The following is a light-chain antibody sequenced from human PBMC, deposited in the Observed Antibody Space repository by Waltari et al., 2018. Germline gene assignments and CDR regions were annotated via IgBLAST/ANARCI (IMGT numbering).Light chain of an antibody. CDR2: GHT. J-gene: IGLJ3*02. Sequence: QSVLTQPPSMSGAPGQKVTIPCTGGSSNFGAGYDVHWYQQFPGTAPKLLIFGHTNRPSGVPGRFSGSRSGTSASLAIAGLQSEDEAVYYCQSFDSSLSASVFGGGTKLTVL. CDR3: QSFDSSLSASV. CDR1: SSNFGAGYD. V-gene: IGLV1-40*01.